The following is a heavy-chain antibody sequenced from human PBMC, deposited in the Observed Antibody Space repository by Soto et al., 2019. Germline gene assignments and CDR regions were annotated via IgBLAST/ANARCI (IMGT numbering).Heavy chain of an antibody. D-gene: IGHD3-22*01. CDR1: GGSVSSGSYY. Sequence: QVQLQESGPGLVKPSETLSLTCTVSGGSVSSGSYYWSWIRQPPGEGLEWIGYIYYGGSTNYNPCLKSRVTLSVDTSNNQFSLKLSSVTAADTAVYYCARWDWGYYYDSSGQYYFDYWGQGTLVTVSS. J-gene: IGHJ4*02. V-gene: IGHV4-61*01. CDR3: ARWDWGYYYDSSGQYYFDY. CDR2: IYYGGST.